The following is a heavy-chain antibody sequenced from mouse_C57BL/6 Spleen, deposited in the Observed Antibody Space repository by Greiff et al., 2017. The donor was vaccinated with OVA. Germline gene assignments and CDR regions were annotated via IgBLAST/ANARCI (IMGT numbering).Heavy chain of an antibody. D-gene: IGHD1-1*01. CDR1: GFTFSSYA. Sequence: EVMLVESGEGLVKPGGSLKLSCAASGFTFSSYAMSWVRQTPEKRLEWVAYISSGGDYIYYADTVKGRFTISRDNARNTLYLQMSSLKSEDTAMYYCTRTGITTVVATPYYAMDYWGQGTSVTVSS. V-gene: IGHV5-9-1*02. CDR3: TRTGITTVVATPYYAMDY. J-gene: IGHJ4*01. CDR2: ISSGGDYI.